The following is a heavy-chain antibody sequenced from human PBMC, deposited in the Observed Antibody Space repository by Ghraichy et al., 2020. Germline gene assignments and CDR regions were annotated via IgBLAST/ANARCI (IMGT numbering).Heavy chain of an antibody. V-gene: IGHV4-39*07. CDR2: FYLTGTI. Sequence: SQTLSLTCIVSGDSVSSSSYYWSWIRQPPGQGLEWITSFYLTGTIYYNPSLKRRVTMSVDRSTNQFSLRLTSVTAADTAVYYCARGRPPQSRSYPDAFDIWGQGTIITVSS. J-gene: IGHJ3*02. D-gene: IGHD1-26*01. CDR1: GDSVSSSSYY. CDR3: ARGRPPQSRSYPDAFDI.